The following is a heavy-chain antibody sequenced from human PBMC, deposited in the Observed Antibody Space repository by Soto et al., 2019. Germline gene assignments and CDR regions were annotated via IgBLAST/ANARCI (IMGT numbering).Heavy chain of an antibody. Sequence: DEQVVESGGGLVQPGGSLRLSCTASGFTFSNYWIHWVRQASGKGLVWVSRIKGDGSITNYADSVRGRFSISRDNAKNTGYLQMDRPRAEDSAVYYFARGAAGRYYRDVWGKGTTVTVS. CDR1: GFTFSNYW. J-gene: IGHJ6*03. CDR2: IKGDGSIT. CDR3: ARGAAGRYYRDV. D-gene: IGHD6-25*01. V-gene: IGHV3-74*01.